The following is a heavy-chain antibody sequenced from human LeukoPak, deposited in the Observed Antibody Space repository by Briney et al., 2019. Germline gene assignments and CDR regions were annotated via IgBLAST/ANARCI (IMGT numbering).Heavy chain of an antibody. CDR1: GYIFRSYG. D-gene: IGHD3-3*01. V-gene: IGHV1-18*01. J-gene: IGHJ4*02. CDR2: ISAYNGKT. CDR3: ARGLSDDFWSFYQDY. Sequence: ASVKVSCKASGYIFRSYGISWVRLAPGQGLEWMGWISAYNGKTNYAQKVQGRVTLTTDTSTSTAYMEMRGLISDDTAVYYCARGLSDDFWSFYQDYWGQGTLLIVSP.